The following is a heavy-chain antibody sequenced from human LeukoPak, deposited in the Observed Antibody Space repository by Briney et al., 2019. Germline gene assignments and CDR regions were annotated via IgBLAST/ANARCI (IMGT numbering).Heavy chain of an antibody. CDR1: GGSFSGYY. D-gene: IGHD1-26*01. CDR3: AREGSGSSD. J-gene: IGHJ4*02. Sequence: SETLSLTCAVYGGSFSGYYWSWIRQPPGKGLEWIGAINHSGSTNYNPSLKSRVTISVDTSKNQFSLKLSSVTAADTAAYYCAREGSGSSDWGQGTLVTVSS. CDR2: INHSGST. V-gene: IGHV4-34*01.